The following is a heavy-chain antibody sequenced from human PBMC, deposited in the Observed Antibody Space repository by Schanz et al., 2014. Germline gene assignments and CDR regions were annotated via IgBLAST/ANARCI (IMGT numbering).Heavy chain of an antibody. CDR1: GFTFNSYA. CDR2: ISHSGGSK. V-gene: IGHV3-23*01. D-gene: IGHD2-15*01. CDR3: AKEMGYCSGGTCYDCYYYGLDV. J-gene: IGHJ6*02. Sequence: DVQLLESGGGLVQPGGSLRLSCAASGFTFNSYAMTWVRQAPGKGLEWVSSISHSGGSKYYADSVKGRFTISRDNSENTLYLQMNSLSADDTAVCYCAKEMGYCSGGTCYDCYYYGLDVWGQGTTVTVSS.